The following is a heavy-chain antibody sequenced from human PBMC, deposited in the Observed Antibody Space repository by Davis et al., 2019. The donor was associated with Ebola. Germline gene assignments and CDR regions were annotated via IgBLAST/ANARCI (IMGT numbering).Heavy chain of an antibody. V-gene: IGHV3-23*01. J-gene: IGHJ3*02. CDR1: GFTFSSYA. CDR2: ISGSGGST. CDR3: AKRRRTDAFDI. D-gene: IGHD6-25*01. Sequence: GESLKISCAASGFTFSSYAMSWVRQAPGKGLEWVSGISGSGGSTYYADSVKGRFTISRDNSKNTLYLQMNSLRAEDTALYYCAKRRRTDAFDIWGQGTMVTVSS.